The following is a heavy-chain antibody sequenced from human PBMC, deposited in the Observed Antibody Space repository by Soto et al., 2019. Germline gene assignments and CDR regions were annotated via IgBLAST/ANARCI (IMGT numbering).Heavy chain of an antibody. D-gene: IGHD3-10*01. CDR3: ARVVTMVRGVRGASDY. J-gene: IGHJ4*02. V-gene: IGHV1-69*01. CDR2: IIPIFGTA. Sequence: QVQLVQSGAEVKKPGSSVKVSCKASGGTFSSYAISWVRQAPGRGLEWMGGIIPIFGTANYAQKFHGRVTITADESTSTAYMELSSMRSEDTAVYYCARVVTMVRGVRGASDYWGQGTLVTVSS. CDR1: GGTFSSYA.